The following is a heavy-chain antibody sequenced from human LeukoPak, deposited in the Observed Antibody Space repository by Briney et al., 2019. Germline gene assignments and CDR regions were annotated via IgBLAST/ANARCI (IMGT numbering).Heavy chain of an antibody. Sequence: ASVKVSCKVSGYTHTELSMHWVRQAPGKGLEWMGGSDPEDGETIYAQKFQGRVTMTEDTSTDTAYMELSSLRSEDTAVYYCATGNRPYYYDSSGYYDFDYWGQGTPVTVSS. J-gene: IGHJ4*02. CDR1: GYTHTELS. CDR2: SDPEDGET. V-gene: IGHV1-24*01. CDR3: ATGNRPYYYDSSGYYDFDY. D-gene: IGHD3-22*01.